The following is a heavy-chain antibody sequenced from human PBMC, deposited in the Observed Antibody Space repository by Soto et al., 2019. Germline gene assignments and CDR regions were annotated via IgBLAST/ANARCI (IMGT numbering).Heavy chain of an antibody. Sequence: QVQLVESGGGVVQPGRSLRLSCAASGFTFSSYAMHWVRQAPGKGLEWVAVISYDGSNKYYADSVKGRFTISRDNSKNTLYLQMNSLRAEDTAVYYCARDGEGYCTSTGCWGGNYFDYWGQGTLVTVSS. J-gene: IGHJ4*02. V-gene: IGHV3-30-3*01. CDR2: ISYDGSNK. CDR3: ARDGEGYCTSTGCWGGNYFDY. D-gene: IGHD2-2*01. CDR1: GFTFSSYA.